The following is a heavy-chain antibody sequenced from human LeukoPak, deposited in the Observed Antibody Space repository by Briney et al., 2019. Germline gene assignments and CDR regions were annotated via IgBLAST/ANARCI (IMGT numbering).Heavy chain of an antibody. Sequence: PSETLSLTCTVSGGSSSSSSYYWGWIRQPPGEGLEWIGSIYYSGSTYYNPSLKSRVTISVDTSKNQFSLKLSSVTAADTAVYYCARDPPLIGCDYWGQGTLVTVSS. CDR2: IYYSGST. J-gene: IGHJ4*02. CDR3: ARDPPLIGCDY. D-gene: IGHD3-16*02. V-gene: IGHV4-39*02. CDR1: GGSSSSSSYY.